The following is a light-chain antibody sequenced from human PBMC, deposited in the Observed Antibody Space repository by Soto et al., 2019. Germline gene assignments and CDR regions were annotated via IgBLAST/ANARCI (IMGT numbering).Light chain of an antibody. CDR1: QNIGTF. CDR3: QQIYSNPVT. CDR2: AAS. J-gene: IGKJ4*01. Sequence: DIQMTQSPFSLSASVGDRVTITCRASQNIGTFLNWYQHKPGRAPKLLIFAASNLQSGVPSRFSGWGSGTDFTLIITSLQAEDFATYYCQQIYSNPVTFGGGTKVEIK. V-gene: IGKV1-39*01.